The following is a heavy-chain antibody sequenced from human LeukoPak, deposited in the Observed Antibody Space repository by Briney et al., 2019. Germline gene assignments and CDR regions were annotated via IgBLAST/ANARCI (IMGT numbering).Heavy chain of an antibody. D-gene: IGHD2-2*02. Sequence: GASVKVSCKASGGTFSSYAISWVRQDPGQGLEWMGWISAYNGNTNYAQKLQGRVTMTTDTSTSTAYMELRSLRSDDTAVYYCARVPINCSSTSCYIYYFDYWGQGTLVTVSS. J-gene: IGHJ4*02. CDR1: GGTFSSYA. CDR2: ISAYNGNT. CDR3: ARVPINCSSTSCYIYYFDY. V-gene: IGHV1-18*01.